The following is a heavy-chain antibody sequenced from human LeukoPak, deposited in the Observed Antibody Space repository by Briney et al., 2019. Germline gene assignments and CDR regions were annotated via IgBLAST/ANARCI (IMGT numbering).Heavy chain of an antibody. CDR2: ISSNGGST. CDR1: GFTFSSYA. V-gene: IGHV3-64D*09. D-gene: IGHD5-12*01. J-gene: IGHJ4*02. Sequence: TGGSLRLSCSASGFTFSSYAMHRVRQAPGKGLEYVSAISSNGGSTYYADSVKGRFTISRDNSKNTLYLQMSSLRAEDTAVYYCVKDEGYSGYDRDYWGQGTLVTVSS. CDR3: VKDEGYSGYDRDY.